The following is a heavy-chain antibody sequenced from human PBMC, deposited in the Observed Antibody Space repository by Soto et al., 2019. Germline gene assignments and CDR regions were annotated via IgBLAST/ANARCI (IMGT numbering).Heavy chain of an antibody. D-gene: IGHD4-17*01. CDR2: ISDDGTNK. J-gene: IGHJ6*02. Sequence: QVQLVESGGVEVQSGRSLTISCAASGFTFSTYGMHWVRQTPGKGLELVAVISDDGTNKFDSDSVKGRFTISRDNFKNTLTLQMNSLRADYTAVYSCAKDLQSYGDYDYYCYGMDVWCLGTRVSVSS. V-gene: IGHV3-30*18. CDR3: AKDLQSYGDYDYYCYGMDV. CDR1: GFTFSTYG.